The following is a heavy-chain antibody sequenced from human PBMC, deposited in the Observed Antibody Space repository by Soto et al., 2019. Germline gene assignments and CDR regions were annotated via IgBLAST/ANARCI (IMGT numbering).Heavy chain of an antibody. CDR2: IQHDASNI. CDR1: VFSLACYS. Sequence: GXSLRLSCAASVFSLACYSMNWVRQAPGKGLDWVAVIQHDASNIYYADSVKGRFTISRDNSKNTLYLQMNDLTPEDTALYYCVKIGWGYSFGNGMDAWGQGTTVTVSS. CDR3: VKIGWGYSFGNGMDA. V-gene: IGHV3-30-3*02. D-gene: IGHD5-18*01. J-gene: IGHJ6*02.